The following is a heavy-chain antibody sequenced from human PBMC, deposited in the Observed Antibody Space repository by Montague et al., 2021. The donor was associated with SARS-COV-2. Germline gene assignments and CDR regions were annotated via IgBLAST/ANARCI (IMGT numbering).Heavy chain of an antibody. J-gene: IGHJ6*01. CDR1: GFTFIRHG. D-gene: IGHD4-17*01. V-gene: IGHV3-23*01. Sequence: SLRLSCAASGFTFIRHGMNWVRQAPGKGLEFFSGISSNGRSTYYADSVRGQFIISRDNARNTLFLEMSSLRAEDTAVYYCTKDLWSSWSNTATTYKFYYYGMDVWGQGNKVTVSS. CDR2: ISSNGRST. CDR3: TKDLWSSWSNTATTYKFYYYGMDV.